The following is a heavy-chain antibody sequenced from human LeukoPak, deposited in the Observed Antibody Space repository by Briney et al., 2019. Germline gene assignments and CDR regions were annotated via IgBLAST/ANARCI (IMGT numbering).Heavy chain of an antibody. CDR2: ISGSGGST. J-gene: IGHJ5*02. CDR1: GFNFRNAW. CDR3: AKESSSSWYLTRWFDP. Sequence: GGSLRLSCTASGFNFRNAWMCWVRQAPGKGLEWVSAISGSGGSTYYADSVKGRFTISRDNSKNTLYLQMNSLRAEDTAVYYCAKESSSSWYLTRWFDPWGQGTLVTVSS. V-gene: IGHV3-23*01. D-gene: IGHD6-13*01.